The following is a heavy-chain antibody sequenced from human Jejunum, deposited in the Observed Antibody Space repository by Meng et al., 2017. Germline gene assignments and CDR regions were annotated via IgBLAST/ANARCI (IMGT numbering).Heavy chain of an antibody. CDR1: GFTFSSYA. CDR2: IRGSGGST. Sequence: GGSLRLSCAASGFTFSSYAMSWVRQAPGQGLERVSAIRGSGGSTYYADSAKGRFTISRDNSMNTLFLQMNGLRAEDTAVYYCAKVRGDVDVWGQGTMVTVSS. V-gene: IGHV3-23*01. D-gene: IGHD5-24*01. CDR3: AKVRGDVDV. J-gene: IGHJ3*01.